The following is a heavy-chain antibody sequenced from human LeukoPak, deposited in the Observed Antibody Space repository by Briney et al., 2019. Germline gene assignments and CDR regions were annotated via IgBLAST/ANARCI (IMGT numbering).Heavy chain of an antibody. Sequence: ASVKVSCKASGYTFTGYYMHWVRQAPGQGLEWMGWINPNSGGTNYAQKFQGRVTMTRDTSISTAYMALSRLRSDDTAVYYCARPYCGGDCYSDAFDIWGQGTMVTVSS. J-gene: IGHJ3*02. CDR1: GYTFTGYY. CDR2: INPNSGGT. CDR3: ARPYCGGDCYSDAFDI. D-gene: IGHD2-21*02. V-gene: IGHV1-2*02.